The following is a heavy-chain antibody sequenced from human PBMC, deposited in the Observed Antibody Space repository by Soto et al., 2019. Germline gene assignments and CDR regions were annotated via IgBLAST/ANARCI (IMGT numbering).Heavy chain of an antibody. D-gene: IGHD3-22*01. CDR1: EFTFSSYA. CDR3: ATQGKGTYYRDFQDF. J-gene: IGHJ6*04. Sequence: GGSLRLSCAASEFTFSSYAMSWFRQAPGKGLEWVSAISGSGGSTYYADSVKGRFTISRDNSKNTLYLQMNSLRAEDTAVYYCATQGKGTYYRDFQDFCGKGTTVTVSS. V-gene: IGHV3-23*01. CDR2: ISGSGGST.